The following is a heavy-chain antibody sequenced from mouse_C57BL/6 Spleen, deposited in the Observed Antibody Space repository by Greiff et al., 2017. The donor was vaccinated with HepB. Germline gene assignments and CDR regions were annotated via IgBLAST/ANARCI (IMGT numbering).Heavy chain of an antibody. CDR3: ARDREGGFAY. J-gene: IGHJ3*01. V-gene: IGHV1-64*01. D-gene: IGHD2-14*01. Sequence: QVQLQQSGAELVKPGASVKLSCKASGYTFTSYWMHWVKQRPGQGLEWIGMIHPNSGSTNYNEKFKSKATLTVDKSSSTAYMQLSSLTSEDSAVYYCARDREGGFAYWGQGTLVTVSA. CDR2: IHPNSGST. CDR1: GYTFTSYW.